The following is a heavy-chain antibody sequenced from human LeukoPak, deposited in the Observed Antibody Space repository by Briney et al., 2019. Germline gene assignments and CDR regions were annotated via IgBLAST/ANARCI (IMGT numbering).Heavy chain of an antibody. CDR2: IPNDDSVI. Sequence: GGSLRLSCEASGFSVSNYYMVWVRQPPGKGLECISYIPNDDSVIYYADSVRGRLSVSRDSAKNSLSLQMNSLRAEDTAVYYCAKEAIETYYDFWSGNVFDYWGQGTLVTVSS. V-gene: IGHV3-11*01. D-gene: IGHD3-3*01. J-gene: IGHJ4*02. CDR3: AKEAIETYYDFWSGNVFDY. CDR1: GFSVSNYY.